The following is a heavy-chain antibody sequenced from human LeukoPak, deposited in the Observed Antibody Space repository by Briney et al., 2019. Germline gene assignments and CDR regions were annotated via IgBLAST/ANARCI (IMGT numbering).Heavy chain of an antibody. CDR2: IYYSGST. V-gene: IGHV4-39*07. Sequence: SETLSLTCTVSGRSISSSSYFWGWIRQPPGKGLEWIGRIYYSGSTYYNPSLKSGVTISVDTSKKQFSLKVKSVIAADTAVFYCARGDVDPYVFDIWGQGTMVTVSS. D-gene: IGHD3-10*02. CDR1: GRSISSSSYF. CDR3: ARGDVDPYVFDI. J-gene: IGHJ3*02.